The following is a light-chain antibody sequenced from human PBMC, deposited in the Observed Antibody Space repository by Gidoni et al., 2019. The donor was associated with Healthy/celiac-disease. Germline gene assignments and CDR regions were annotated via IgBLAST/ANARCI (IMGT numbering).Light chain of an antibody. J-gene: IGKJ2*01. V-gene: IGKV1-39*01. CDR3: KQSYSTPPT. Sequence: IHITQSPSSLSASVGDRVTITCRASQSSSSYLNWYQQKPGKAPKLRIYAASSLQSGVPSRLSGSGSGTVFTLTISSLQPEDFATYYCKQSYSTPPTFGQXTKLEIK. CDR1: QSSSSY. CDR2: AAS.